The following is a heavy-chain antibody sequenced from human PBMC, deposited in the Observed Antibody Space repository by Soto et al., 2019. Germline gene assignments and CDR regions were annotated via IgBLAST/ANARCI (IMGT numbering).Heavy chain of an antibody. V-gene: IGHV3-48*03. Sequence: EVQLVESGGGLVQPGGSLRLSCAASGFTFSSYEMNWVRQAPGKGLEWVSYISSGGSTIYYADSVKGRFTISRDNAKNSLYLQMNSLRAEDTAVYHCAKAAGKQSWLRWLDPWGQGTLVTVSS. CDR2: ISSGGSTI. D-gene: IGHD5-18*01. CDR1: GFTFSSYE. J-gene: IGHJ5*02. CDR3: AKAAGKQSWLRWLDP.